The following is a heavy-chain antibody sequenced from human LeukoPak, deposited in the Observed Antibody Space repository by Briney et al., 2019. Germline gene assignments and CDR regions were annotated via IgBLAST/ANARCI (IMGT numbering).Heavy chain of an antibody. Sequence: GGSLRLSCAASGFTFSSYSMNWVRQAPGKGLEWVSYISSSSSTIYYADSVKGRFTISRDNAKNSLYLQMNSLRAEDTAVYYCARDLLGQYCSGGSCFQGSLGYWGQGTLVTVSS. CDR2: ISSSSSTI. V-gene: IGHV3-48*04. CDR1: GFTFSSYS. CDR3: ARDLLGQYCSGGSCFQGSLGY. D-gene: IGHD2-15*01. J-gene: IGHJ4*02.